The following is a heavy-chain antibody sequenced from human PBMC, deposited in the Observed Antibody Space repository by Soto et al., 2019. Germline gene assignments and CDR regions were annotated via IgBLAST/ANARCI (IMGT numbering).Heavy chain of an antibody. CDR2: VIPIFGTP. CDR3: ARSQGGSSSLDIYYYYYYGMDV. D-gene: IGHD2-15*01. CDR1: GGTVSTYA. J-gene: IGHJ6*02. Sequence: QVQLVQSGAEMKKPGSSVKVSCKAPGGTVSTYAISWVRQAPGQGLEWMGGVIPIFGTPKYAQKFQGRVTITADESTSTGYMELRSLRSEDTAVYYCARSQGGSSSLDIYYYYYYGMDVWGQGTTVTVSS. V-gene: IGHV1-69*01.